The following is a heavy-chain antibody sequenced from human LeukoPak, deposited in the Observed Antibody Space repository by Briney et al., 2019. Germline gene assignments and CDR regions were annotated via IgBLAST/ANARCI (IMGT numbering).Heavy chain of an antibody. D-gene: IGHD5-18*01. CDR3: ARADNIRYGSQFDY. V-gene: IGHV4-30-2*01. J-gene: IGHJ4*02. CDR1: GGSISSGGYY. Sequence: SETLSLTCTVSGGSISSGGYYWSWIRQPPGKGLEWIGYIYHSGSTYYNPSLKSRVTISVDRSKNQFSLKLSSVTAADTAVYYCARADNIRYGSQFDYWGQGTLVTVSS. CDR2: IYHSGST.